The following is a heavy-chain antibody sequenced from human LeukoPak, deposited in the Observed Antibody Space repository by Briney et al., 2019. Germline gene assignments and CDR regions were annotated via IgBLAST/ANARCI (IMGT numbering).Heavy chain of an antibody. CDR2: INPNSGGT. Sequence: ASVKVSCKASGYTFSGYYIFWVRRAPGQGLEWMGWINPNSGGTNYAQEFQGRVTMTRDTSISTAYMELTWLRSDDTAVYYCARDGTFGVISMPSDYWGQGTLVTVSS. V-gene: IGHV1-2*02. J-gene: IGHJ4*02. CDR1: GYTFSGYY. CDR3: ARDGTFGVISMPSDY. D-gene: IGHD3-3*01.